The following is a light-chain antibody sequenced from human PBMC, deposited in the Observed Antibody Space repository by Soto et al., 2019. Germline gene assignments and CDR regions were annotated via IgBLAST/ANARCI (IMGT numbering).Light chain of an antibody. V-gene: IGLV4-60*02. Sequence: QLVLPQSSSASASLGSSVKHTCTLSSGHNSSIIAWHQQQPVKALRYLMKPEGSGSYHKGSGVPDLFSGSISGAGRYLTISNLQFEDEAVNYCETWDSNTQVFGGGTKLTVL. CDR2: PEGSGSY. J-gene: IGLJ3*02. CDR1: SGHNSSI. CDR3: ETWDSNTQV.